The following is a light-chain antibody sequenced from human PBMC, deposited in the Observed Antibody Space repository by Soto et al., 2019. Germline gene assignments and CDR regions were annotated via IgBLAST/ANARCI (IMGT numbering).Light chain of an antibody. CDR2: DAS. CDR1: QSVSNY. CDR3: QQHINRLS. J-gene: IGKJ4*01. V-gene: IGKV3-11*01. Sequence: EIVLTQSPATLSLSPGERATLSCRASQSVSNYLAWYQQXXXQAPRLLIHDASTRATGIPARFSGSGSGTDFTLTITTLEPEDFAVYYCQQHINRLSFGGGTKVEIK.